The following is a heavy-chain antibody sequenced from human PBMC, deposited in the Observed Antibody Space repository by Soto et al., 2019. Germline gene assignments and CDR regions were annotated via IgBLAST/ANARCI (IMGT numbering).Heavy chain of an antibody. D-gene: IGHD6-6*01. CDR3: ARDLEYSSSSDDY. V-gene: IGHV1-46*01. Sequence: XSVKVSFRASGYTFTSYYMHLVRHAPGQGLEWMGIINPSGGSTSYAQKFQGRVTMTRDTSTSTVYMELSSLRSEDTAVYYCARDLEYSSSSDDYWGQGTLVTVSS. CDR2: INPSGGST. J-gene: IGHJ4*02. CDR1: GYTFTSYY.